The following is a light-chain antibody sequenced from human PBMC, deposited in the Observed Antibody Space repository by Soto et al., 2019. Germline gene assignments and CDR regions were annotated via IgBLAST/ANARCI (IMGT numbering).Light chain of an antibody. Sequence: DIEMTQSPSTLSASVGDRVTITCRASQSIGTWLAWYQQKPGKAPNLLIYKASSLESGVPSRFAGSGSGTEFTLTISSLQPDDFVTYYCQQYNTYPPITFGQGTRLEIK. CDR3: QQYNTYPPIT. CDR1: QSIGTW. CDR2: KAS. J-gene: IGKJ5*01. V-gene: IGKV1-5*03.